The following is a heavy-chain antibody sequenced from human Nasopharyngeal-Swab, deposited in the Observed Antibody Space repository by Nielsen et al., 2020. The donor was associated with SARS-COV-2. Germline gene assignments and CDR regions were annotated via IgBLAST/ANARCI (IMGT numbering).Heavy chain of an antibody. CDR1: GYTFTSYG. Sequence: ASVKVSCKASGYTFTSYGISWVRQAPGQGLEWMGWISAYNGNTNYAQKLQGRVTMTTDTSTSTAYMELRSLRSDDTAVYYCARPEAPSIVGATTSRVFQHWGQGTLVTVSS. V-gene: IGHV1-18*01. J-gene: IGHJ1*01. CDR2: ISAYNGNT. CDR3: ARPEAPSIVGATTSRVFQH. D-gene: IGHD1-26*01.